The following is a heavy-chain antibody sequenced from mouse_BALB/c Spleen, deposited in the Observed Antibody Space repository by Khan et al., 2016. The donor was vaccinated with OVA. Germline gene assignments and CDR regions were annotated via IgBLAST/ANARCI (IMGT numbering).Heavy chain of an antibody. CDR1: GYTFTSYT. D-gene: IGHD2-4*01. Sequence: QIQLVQSGAELARPGASVKMSCKASGYTFTSYTTHWVKQRPGQGLEWIGYINPCSGYTNYNQMFKDKATLTADKSSSTAYMQLSSLTSEDSAVFYCARIYYDYDGYYAMDYWGQGTSVTVSS. V-gene: IGHV1-4*01. CDR2: INPCSGYT. J-gene: IGHJ4*01. CDR3: ARIYYDYDGYYAMDY.